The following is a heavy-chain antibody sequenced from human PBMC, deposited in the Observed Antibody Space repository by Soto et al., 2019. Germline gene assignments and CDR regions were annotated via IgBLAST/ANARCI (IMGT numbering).Heavy chain of an antibody. V-gene: IGHV3-23*01. J-gene: IGHJ5*02. CDR2: ISDTGGIT. CDR3: AKDRPSDYSAAVPRGDWFHP. D-gene: IGHD4-17*01. Sequence: EVQLLESGGGLVQPGGSLRLSCAASGFTFNSYAMTWVRQAPGKGLEWVSTISDTGGITDYADSVKARFIISRDNSENTLYLEINSLRAEDTAVYYCAKDRPSDYSAAVPRGDWFHPWGQGTLVTVSS. CDR1: GFTFNSYA.